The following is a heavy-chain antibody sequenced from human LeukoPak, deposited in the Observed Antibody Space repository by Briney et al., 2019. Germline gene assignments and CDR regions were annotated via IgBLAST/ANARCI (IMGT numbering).Heavy chain of an antibody. CDR3: ASIDRYCSSTSCTDYHFDY. V-gene: IGHV4-34*01. D-gene: IGHD2-2*01. CDR1: GGCFSGYY. CDR2: INHSGST. Sequence: SETLSLTCAVYGGCFSGYYWSWIRQPPGKGLEWIGEINHSGSTNYNPSLKSRVTISVDTSKNQFSLKLSSVTAADTAVYYCASIDRYCSSTSCTDYHFDYWGQGTLVTVSS. J-gene: IGHJ4*02.